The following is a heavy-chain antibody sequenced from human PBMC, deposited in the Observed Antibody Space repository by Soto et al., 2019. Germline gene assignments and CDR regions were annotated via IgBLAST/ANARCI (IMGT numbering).Heavy chain of an antibody. V-gene: IGHV1-69*01. J-gene: IGHJ5*02. D-gene: IGHD2-15*01. CDR2: IIPIFGTA. Sequence: SVKVSCKASGGTFSSYAISWVRQAPGQGLEWMGGIIPIFGTANYAQKFQGRVTITADESTSTAYMELSSLRSEDTAVYYCARVFPGIHCSGGSCSPGWCDPWGQGTLVTVSS. CDR3: ARVFPGIHCSGGSCSPGWCDP. CDR1: GGTFSSYA.